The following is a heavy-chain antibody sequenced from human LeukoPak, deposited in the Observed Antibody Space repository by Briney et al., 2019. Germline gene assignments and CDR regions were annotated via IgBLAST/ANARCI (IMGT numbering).Heavy chain of an antibody. V-gene: IGHV4-34*01. D-gene: IGHD3-22*01. J-gene: IGHJ4*02. CDR1: GGSFSGYY. Sequence: SETLSLTCAVYGGSFSGYYWSWIRQPPGKGLEWIGSIYYSGSTYYNPSLKSRVTISVDTSKNQFSLKLSSVTAADTAVYYCARGGSGYYYADYFDYWGQGTLVTVSS. CDR2: IYYSGST. CDR3: ARGGSGYYYADYFDY.